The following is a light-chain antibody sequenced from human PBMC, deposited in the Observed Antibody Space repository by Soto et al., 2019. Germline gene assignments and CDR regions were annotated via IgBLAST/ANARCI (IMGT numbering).Light chain of an antibody. J-gene: IGKJ1*01. CDR1: QTVSSF. V-gene: IGKV3-11*01. CDR3: QQRTNWPWT. Sequence: IVLTQSPATLSLSPGERATLSCSASQTVSSFLAWYQQKTGQAPRLLIYDSSNRAPGIPARCSVSGSGTDFTLTISSLAPEDFAVYYGQQRTNWPWTCGQGTKVVIK. CDR2: DSS.